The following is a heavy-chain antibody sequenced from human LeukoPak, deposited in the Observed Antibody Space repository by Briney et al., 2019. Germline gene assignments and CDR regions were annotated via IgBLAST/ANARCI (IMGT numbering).Heavy chain of an antibody. V-gene: IGHV3-23*01. CDR2: ISGSGGST. D-gene: IGHD3-22*01. J-gene: IGHJ4*02. Sequence: GGSLRLXCAASGFTFSSYAMSWVRQAPGKGLECVSAISGSGGSTYYAGSVKGRFTISRDNSKNTLYLQMNSLRAEDTAVYYCAKVHRAPPARLDSSGFDYWGQGTLVTVSS. CDR1: GFTFSSYA. CDR3: AKVHRAPPARLDSSGFDY.